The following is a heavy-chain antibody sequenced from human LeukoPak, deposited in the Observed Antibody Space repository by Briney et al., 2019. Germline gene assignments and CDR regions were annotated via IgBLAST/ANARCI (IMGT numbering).Heavy chain of an antibody. D-gene: IGHD3-10*01. J-gene: IGHJ5*02. V-gene: IGHV4-4*07. CDR1: GGSISIYY. Sequence: SSETLSLTCAVSGGSISIYYWSWIRQPAGKGLEWIGHIYTSGSTNYNPSLKSRVTMSVDTSKNQFSLKLSSVTAADTAVYYCARASGSGTSWFDPWGQGTLVTVSS. CDR2: IYTSGST. CDR3: ARASGSGTSWFDP.